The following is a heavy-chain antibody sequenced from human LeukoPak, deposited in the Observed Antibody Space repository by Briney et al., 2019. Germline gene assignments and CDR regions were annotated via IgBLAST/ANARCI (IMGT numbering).Heavy chain of an antibody. J-gene: IGHJ3*02. D-gene: IGHD3-22*01. CDR3: ARDRDPGYYDTNGYRRVNAFDI. V-gene: IGHV3-48*03. CDR2: LTTSGSTK. Sequence: QPGGSLRLSCAASGFTFSSYEMNWVRQAPGKGLEWISYLTTSGSTKYYADSVKGRFTISRDNAKNSLFLQMNSLRAEDTAVYYCARDRDPGYYDTNGYRRVNAFDIWGQGTMVTVSS. CDR1: GFTFSSYE.